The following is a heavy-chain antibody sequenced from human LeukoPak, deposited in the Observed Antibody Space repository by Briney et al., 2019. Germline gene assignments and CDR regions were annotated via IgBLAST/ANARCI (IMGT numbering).Heavy chain of an antibody. Sequence: GDSLNISGETSGYSFTTFLYGWFRLMPGMGLGLFWVFDSDDSDTRYSPSCQFYFSFSANRSITSAYCKWNRLQGWDSVFYYCARQWGASGTVNWFDSWGQGTLVTVSS. CDR3: ARQWGASGTVNWFDS. V-gene: IGHV5-51*01. CDR1: GYSFTTFL. CDR2: FDSDDSDT. J-gene: IGHJ5*01. D-gene: IGHD3-10*01.